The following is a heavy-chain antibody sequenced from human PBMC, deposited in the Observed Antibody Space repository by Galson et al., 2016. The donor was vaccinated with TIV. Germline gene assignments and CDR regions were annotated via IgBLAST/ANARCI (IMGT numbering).Heavy chain of an antibody. CDR2: IRYDDLTT. Sequence: SLRLSCATSGFSFSHYGMHWVRQAPGKGLEWLAVIRYDDLTTFYADSVKDRFFISRYDSRSTLYLDITSLTIDDTALYYCSTDRLWKDVWDGFGFWGQGTMVTVS. CDR1: GFSFSHYG. CDR3: STDRLWKDVWDGFGF. J-gene: IGHJ3*01. V-gene: IGHV3-33*01. D-gene: IGHD1-1*01.